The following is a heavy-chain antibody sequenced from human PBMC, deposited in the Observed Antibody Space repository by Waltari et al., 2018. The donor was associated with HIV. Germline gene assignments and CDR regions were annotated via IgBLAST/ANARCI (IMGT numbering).Heavy chain of an antibody. CDR1: GYTFTGYY. D-gene: IGHD2-2*01. CDR3: ARPLPDCSTSSCPYFDP. V-gene: IGHV1-2*02. J-gene: IGHJ5*02. CDR2: INPNNGAT. Sequence: QVQLVQSGAEVKKPGASVKVSCKASGYTFTGYYMHWVRQAPGQGLEWMRWINPNNGATNYAQKFQGRVTMTRDTSISTAYMELNSLRSHDTAVYYCARPLPDCSTSSCPYFDPWGQGTLVTVSS.